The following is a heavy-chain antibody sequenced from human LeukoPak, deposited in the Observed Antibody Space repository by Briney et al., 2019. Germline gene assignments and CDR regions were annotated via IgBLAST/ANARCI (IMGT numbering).Heavy chain of an antibody. J-gene: IGHJ4*02. CDR1: GFTFSSYA. CDR2: IRYDGSNK. Sequence: PGGSLRLSCAASGFTFSSYAMHWVRQAPGKGLEWVAFIRYDGSNKYYADSVKGRFTISRDNSKNTLYLQMNSLRAEDTAVYYCAEVSLGYCSSTNCLDCVLWGQGTRVSVSS. CDR3: AEVSLGYCSSTNCLDCVL. V-gene: IGHV3-30*02. D-gene: IGHD2-2*01.